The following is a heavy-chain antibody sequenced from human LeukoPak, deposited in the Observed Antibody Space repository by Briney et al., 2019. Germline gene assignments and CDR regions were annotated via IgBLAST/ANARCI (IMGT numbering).Heavy chain of an antibody. D-gene: IGHD4-11*01. J-gene: IGHJ4*02. CDR2: INQDGSEK. Sequence: GGSLRLSCAASGFTFSNYWMSWVRQAPGKGLEWVANINQDGSEKYYVDSVRGRLTISRDNAENSLYLQMNSLRAEDTAVYYCARTWMYSNYFRGQGTLVTVSS. CDR3: ARTWMYSNYF. V-gene: IGHV3-7*03. CDR1: GFTFSNYW.